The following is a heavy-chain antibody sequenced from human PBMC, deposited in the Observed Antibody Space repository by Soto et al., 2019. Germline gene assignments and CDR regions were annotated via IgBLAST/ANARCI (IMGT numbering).Heavy chain of an antibody. D-gene: IGHD3-10*01. Sequence: GGSLRLSCAASGFTFSSFGIHWVRQAPGKGLEWVTVVWYDGSKSYYADSVKGRFTVSKDNSKDTVSLQMNSLRVEDTAVYYCARVTGHTMDLDLWGQGTLVTVSS. J-gene: IGHJ5*02. CDR2: VWYDGSKS. CDR1: GFTFSSFG. CDR3: ARVTGHTMDLDL. V-gene: IGHV3-33*01.